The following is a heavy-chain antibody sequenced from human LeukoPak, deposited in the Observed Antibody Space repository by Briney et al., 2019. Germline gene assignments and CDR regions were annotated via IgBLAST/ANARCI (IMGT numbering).Heavy chain of an antibody. CDR1: GGTFSNYA. CDR3: ARDNNSRDPPHYDY. Sequence: ASVKVSCKASGGTFSNYAISWVRQAPGQGLEWMGGIIPIFGTANYAQKFRGRVTITADKSTRTAYMELSSLRSEDTAVYYCARDNNSRDPPHYDYWGQGTLVTVSS. J-gene: IGHJ4*02. V-gene: IGHV1-69*06. CDR2: IIPIFGTA.